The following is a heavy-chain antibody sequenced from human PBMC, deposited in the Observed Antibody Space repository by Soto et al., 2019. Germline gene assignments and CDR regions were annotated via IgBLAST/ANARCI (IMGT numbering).Heavy chain of an antibody. V-gene: IGHV1-18*01. D-gene: IGHD6-19*01. CDR1: GYTFTSYG. CDR3: AGERIAVALDY. Sequence: QVQLVQSGAEVKKPGASVKVSCKASGYTFTSYGISWVRQAPGQGLEWMGWISAYNGNTNYAQKLQGRVTMTTDTPASTANMELRSRRSDDTAVYYCAGERIAVALDYWGQGTLVNVPS. J-gene: IGHJ4*02. CDR2: ISAYNGNT.